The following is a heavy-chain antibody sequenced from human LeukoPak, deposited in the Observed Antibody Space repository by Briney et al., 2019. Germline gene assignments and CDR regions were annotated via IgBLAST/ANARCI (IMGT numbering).Heavy chain of an antibody. CDR1: GFTFSTDS. CDR2: ISGSGGST. V-gene: IGHV3-23*01. J-gene: IGHJ4*02. CDR3: AKVGAIVLMVFGFDY. Sequence: GGSLRLSCAASGFTFSTDSMNWVRQAPGKGLEWVSAISGSGGSTYYADSVKGRFTISRDNSKNTLYLQMNSLRAEDTAVYYCAKVGAIVLMVFGFDYWGQGTLVTVSS. D-gene: IGHD2-8*01.